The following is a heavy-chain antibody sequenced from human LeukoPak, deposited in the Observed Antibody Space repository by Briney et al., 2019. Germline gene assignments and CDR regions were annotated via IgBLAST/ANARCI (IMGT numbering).Heavy chain of an antibody. CDR3: ARNVDTAMVTGHYFDY. V-gene: IGHV1-69*13. CDR1: GGTFTSYA. CDR2: IIPIFGTA. J-gene: IGHJ4*02. D-gene: IGHD5-18*01. Sequence: ASVKVSCKASGGTFTSYAISWVRQAPGQGLEWMGGIIPIFGTANYAQKFQGRVTITADESTSTAYMELSSLRSEDTAVYYCARNVDTAMVTGHYFDYWGQGTLVTVSS.